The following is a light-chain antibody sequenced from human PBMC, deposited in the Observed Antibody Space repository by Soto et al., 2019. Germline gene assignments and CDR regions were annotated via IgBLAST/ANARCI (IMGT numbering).Light chain of an antibody. V-gene: IGKV3-15*01. J-gene: IGKJ1*01. Sequence: ETVLTQSPDTLSVSPGERATLSCGASQSVGTKLAWYQQKPGQAPRLLIYGASTRATGIPARFSGDGSGTEFTLTISSLQSEDLATYYCQHYKMYSPWTFGQGTKVEIK. CDR1: QSVGTK. CDR2: GAS. CDR3: QHYKMYSPWT.